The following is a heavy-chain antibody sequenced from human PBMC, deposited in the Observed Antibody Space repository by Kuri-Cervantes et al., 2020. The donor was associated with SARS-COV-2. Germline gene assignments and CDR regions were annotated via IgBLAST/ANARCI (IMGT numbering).Heavy chain of an antibody. Sequence: SETLSLTCAVSGGSISSSNWWSWVRQPPGKGLEWIGEINHSGSTNYNPSLKSRVTVSVDTSKNQFSLKLSSVTAADTAVYYCARGRQFWDIVVMVAARWFDPWGQGTLVTVSS. J-gene: IGHJ5*02. CDR3: ARGRQFWDIVVMVAARWFDP. D-gene: IGHD2-15*01. CDR1: GGSISSSNW. V-gene: IGHV4-4*02. CDR2: INHSGST.